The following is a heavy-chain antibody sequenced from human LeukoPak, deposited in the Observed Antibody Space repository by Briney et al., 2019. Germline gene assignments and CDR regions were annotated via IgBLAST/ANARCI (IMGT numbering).Heavy chain of an antibody. D-gene: IGHD4-23*01. CDR1: AGSITSYY. Sequence: PSETLSLTCTVSAGSITSYYRSWIRQPPGQRLEWIGYIYYSGSTNYNPSLNSRVTISVDTSKNQFSLKLTSVTAADTAVYYCARHYGGGVYYFDYWGQGTLVTVS. J-gene: IGHJ4*02. V-gene: IGHV4-59*01. CDR2: IYYSGST. CDR3: ARHYGGGVYYFDY.